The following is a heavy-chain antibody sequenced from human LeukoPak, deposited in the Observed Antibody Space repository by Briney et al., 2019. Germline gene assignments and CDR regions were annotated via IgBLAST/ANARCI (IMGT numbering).Heavy chain of an antibody. Sequence: ASVKVSCKASGYTFTSYHMHWVRQAPGQGLEWMGLINLSGGSTTYAQKFQGRVTITADESTGTACMELSSLRSEDTAVYYCVLGYCSGGSCYRFDYWGQGTLVTVSS. J-gene: IGHJ4*02. D-gene: IGHD2-15*01. CDR1: GYTFTSYH. CDR2: INLSGGST. V-gene: IGHV1-46*01. CDR3: VLGYCSGGSCYRFDY.